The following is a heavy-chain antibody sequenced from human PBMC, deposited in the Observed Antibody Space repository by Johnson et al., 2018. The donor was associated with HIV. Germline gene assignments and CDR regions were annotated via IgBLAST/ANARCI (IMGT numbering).Heavy chain of an antibody. CDR3: ARGGLYIQFLAVDAFDI. V-gene: IGHV3-30*04. J-gene: IGHJ3*02. D-gene: IGHD4-11*01. Sequence: QMQLVESGGGVVRPGGSLRLSCAASGFTFDDYAVHWVRQAPGKGLEWVTFISNDGSNKYYADSVRGRFTISRDNSKNTLYLQMNSLRPEDTAVYFCARGGLYIQFLAVDAFDIWGQGTMVTVSS. CDR1: GFTFDDYA. CDR2: ISNDGSNK.